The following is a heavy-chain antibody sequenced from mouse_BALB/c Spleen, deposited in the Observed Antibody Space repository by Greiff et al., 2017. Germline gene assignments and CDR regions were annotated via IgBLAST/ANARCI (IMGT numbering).Heavy chain of an antibody. Sequence: VQLKESGPELVKPGASVKMSCKASGYTFTSYVMHWVKQKPGQGLEWIGYINPYNDGTKYNEKFKGKATLTSDKSSSTAYMQLSSPTSEDSAVYYCTLLTTAFGWFAYWGQGTLVTVS. D-gene: IGHD1-2*01. V-gene: IGHV1-14*01. CDR2: INPYNDGT. J-gene: IGHJ3*01. CDR3: TLLTTAFGWFAY. CDR1: GYTFTSYV.